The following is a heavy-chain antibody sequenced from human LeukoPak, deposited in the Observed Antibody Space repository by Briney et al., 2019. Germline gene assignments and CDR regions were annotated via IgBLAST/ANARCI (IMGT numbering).Heavy chain of an antibody. CDR2: ISSSSSTI. CDR1: GFTFSSYS. J-gene: IGHJ3*02. Sequence: GGSLRLSCAASGFTFSSYSMNWVRQAPGKGLEWVSYISSSSSTIYYADSVKGRFTISRDNAKNSLYLQMNSLRAEDTAVYYCARDRTYYDFWSGSSNDAFDIWGQGTMVTVSS. CDR3: ARDRTYYDFWSGSSNDAFDI. V-gene: IGHV3-48*01. D-gene: IGHD3-3*01.